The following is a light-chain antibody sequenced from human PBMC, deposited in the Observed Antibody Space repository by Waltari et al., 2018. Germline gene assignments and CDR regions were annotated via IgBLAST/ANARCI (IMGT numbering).Light chain of an antibody. CDR2: GTS. V-gene: IGKV1-9*01. CDR1: QGTNNY. J-gene: IGKJ5*01. Sequence: DIQLTQSPSFLSASAGDSVTITCRASQGTNNYLAWYQQKPGKAPNLLIYGTSTLQSGVPSRFSGSQSGTEFTLTISSLQPEDFATYYCQQFKSFLFTFGQGTRLDIK. CDR3: QQFKSFLFT.